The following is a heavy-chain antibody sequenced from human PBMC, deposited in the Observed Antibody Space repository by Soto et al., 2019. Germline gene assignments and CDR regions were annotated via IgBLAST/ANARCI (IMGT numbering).Heavy chain of an antibody. Sequence: GGSLTLSCAASGFTFSSYALSWVRQAPGKGLEWVSAISGSGGSTYYADSVKGRFTISRDNSKNTLYLQMNSLRAEDTAVYYCAKDSIVLMVYASDDAFDIWGQGTMVTVSS. CDR3: AKDSIVLMVYASDDAFDI. CDR2: ISGSGGST. V-gene: IGHV3-23*01. J-gene: IGHJ3*02. CDR1: GFTFSSYA. D-gene: IGHD2-8*01.